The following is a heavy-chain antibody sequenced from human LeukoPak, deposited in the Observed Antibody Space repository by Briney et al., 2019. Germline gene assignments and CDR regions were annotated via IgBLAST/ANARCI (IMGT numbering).Heavy chain of an antibody. V-gene: IGHV3-21*01. CDR2: ISSSSTYI. Sequence: GGSLRLSCAASGFTLSSYSVNWVRPAPGKGLEWVSSISSSSTYIYYADSVKGRFTISRDNAKKSLYLQMNSLRAEDTAVYYCARDELELWYMDVWGKGTTVTVSS. J-gene: IGHJ6*03. CDR1: GFTLSSYS. CDR3: ARDELELWYMDV. D-gene: IGHD1-1*01.